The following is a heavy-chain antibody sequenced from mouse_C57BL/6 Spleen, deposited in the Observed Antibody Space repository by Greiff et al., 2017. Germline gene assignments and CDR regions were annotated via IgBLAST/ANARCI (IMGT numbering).Heavy chain of an antibody. CDR1: GYTFTSYW. V-gene: IGHV1-50*01. CDR3: ARRVLRALDY. D-gene: IGHD1-1*01. J-gene: IGHJ2*01. Sequence: QVQLQQPGAELVKPGASVKLSCKASGYTFTSYWMQWVKQRPGQGLEWIGEIDPSDSYTNYNQKFKGKATLTVDTSSSTAYMQLSSLTSEDSAVYYCARRVLRALDYWGQGTTLTVSS. CDR2: IDPSDSYT.